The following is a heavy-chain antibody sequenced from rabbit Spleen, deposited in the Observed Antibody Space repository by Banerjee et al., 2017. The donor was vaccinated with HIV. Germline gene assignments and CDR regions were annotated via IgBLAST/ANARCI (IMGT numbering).Heavy chain of an antibody. V-gene: IGHV1S45*01. CDR1: GLDFSSSNW. Sequence: QEQLVESGGDLVKPGASLTLTCKASGLDFSSSNWICWVRQAPGKGLEWIACIDVVKSGSTYYETWAKGRFTISKTSSTTVTLQLNSLTAADTATYFCARDAAGREDFNLWGPGTLVTVS. D-gene: IGHD4-2*01. CDR3: ARDAAGREDFNL. CDR2: IDVVKSGST. J-gene: IGHJ4*01.